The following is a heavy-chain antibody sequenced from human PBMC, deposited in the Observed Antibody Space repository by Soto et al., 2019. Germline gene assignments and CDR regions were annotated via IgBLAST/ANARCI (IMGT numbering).Heavy chain of an antibody. CDR2: IIPILGIA. J-gene: IGHJ4*02. CDR3: ARDRDYDSSGYYIPFDY. V-gene: IGHV1-69*04. Sequence: SVKVSCKASGGTFSSYTISGVRQAPGQGLEWMGRIIPILGIANYAQKFQGRVTITADKSTSTAYMELSSLRSEDTAVYYCARDRDYDSSGYYIPFDYWGQGTLVTVSS. D-gene: IGHD3-22*01. CDR1: GGTFSSYT.